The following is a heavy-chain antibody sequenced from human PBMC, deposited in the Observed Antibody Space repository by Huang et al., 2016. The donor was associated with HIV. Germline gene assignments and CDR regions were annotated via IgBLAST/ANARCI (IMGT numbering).Heavy chain of an antibody. CDR3: VKDRGQQLSPFDS. Sequence: EVQLVDSGGGLVKPGGSLRLSCAASGFSLDSFNMFWVRQTPAKGVRGGASISPSRSFIEYADSVKGRFSISRDNAKNSLYLQMNSLRGEDTAVYYCVKDRGQQLSPFDSWGQGTLVTVSS. J-gene: IGHJ4*02. D-gene: IGHD6-13*01. CDR2: ISPSRSFI. V-gene: IGHV3-21*01. CDR1: GFSLDSFN.